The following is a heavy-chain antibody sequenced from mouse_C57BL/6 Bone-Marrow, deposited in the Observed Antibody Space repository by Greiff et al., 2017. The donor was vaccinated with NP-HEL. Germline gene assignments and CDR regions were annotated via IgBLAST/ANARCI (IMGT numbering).Heavy chain of an antibody. CDR1: GFTFSSYA. CDR3: ARERVYDYDGYYAMDY. V-gene: IGHV5-4*01. CDR2: ISDGGSYT. J-gene: IGHJ4*01. D-gene: IGHD2-4*01. Sequence: EVQVVESGGGLVKPGGSLKLSCAASGFTFSSYAMSWVRQTPEKRLEWVATISDGGSYTYYPDNVKGRFTISRDNAKNNLYLQMSHLKSEDTAMYYCARERVYDYDGYYAMDYWGQGTSVTVSS.